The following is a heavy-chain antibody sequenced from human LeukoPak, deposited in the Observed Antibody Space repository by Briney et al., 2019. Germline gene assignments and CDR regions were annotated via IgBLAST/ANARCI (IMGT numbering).Heavy chain of an antibody. CDR3: AIDLHDSWAVGC. CDR2: IGVRGDT. V-gene: IGHV3-23*01. Sequence: GGSLRLSCAASGFTFSSYGMSWVRQAPGKGLEWVSHIGVRGDTHFADSVKGRFTISRDNSKNTLYLQMNSLRAEDTAVYYCAIDLHDSWAVGCWGPGTLVTVSS. CDR1: GFTFSSYG. J-gene: IGHJ4*02. D-gene: IGHD3-3*01.